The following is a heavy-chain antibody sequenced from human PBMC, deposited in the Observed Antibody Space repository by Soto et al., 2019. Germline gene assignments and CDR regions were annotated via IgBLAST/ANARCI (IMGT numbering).Heavy chain of an antibody. CDR1: GGCFSGYY. Sequence: SYTLSLTCAVDGGCFSGYYWSWIRQPPGKGLEWIGEINHSGSTNYNPSLKSRVTISVDTSKNQLSLKLSSVTAADTAVYYCASKKVYGSGSYYKQRVFDYWGQGTLVTVSS. V-gene: IGHV4-34*01. J-gene: IGHJ4*02. D-gene: IGHD3-10*01. CDR3: ASKKVYGSGSYYKQRVFDY. CDR2: INHSGST.